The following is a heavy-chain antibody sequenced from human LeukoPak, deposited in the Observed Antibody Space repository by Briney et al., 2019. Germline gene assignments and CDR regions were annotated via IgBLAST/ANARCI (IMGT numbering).Heavy chain of an antibody. Sequence: GGTLRLSCAASGFTFSSSAMSWVRQAPGKGLEWVSSISGSGSGGSTYYADSVKGRFTISRDNSRNTLYLQMNSLRAEDTAVYYCAKSGYNRFDYWGQGTLVTVSS. CDR2: ISGSGSGGST. J-gene: IGHJ4*02. D-gene: IGHD5-24*01. CDR3: AKSGYNRFDY. V-gene: IGHV3-23*01. CDR1: GFTFSSSA.